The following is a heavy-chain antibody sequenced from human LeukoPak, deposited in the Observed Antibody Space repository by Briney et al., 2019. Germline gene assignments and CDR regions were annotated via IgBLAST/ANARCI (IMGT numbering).Heavy chain of an antibody. CDR2: ISDTGTT. CDR1: GGSISSYY. D-gene: IGHD3-22*01. J-gene: IGHJ4*02. Sequence: SETLSLTCTVSGGSISSYYWNWIRQPPGKGPEWIGCISDTGTTKYNPAFKSRVTISVDTSKNQFSLQLTSVTAADTAVYFCATGYYEPFEKWGQGTLVSVS. CDR3: ATGYYEPFEK. V-gene: IGHV4-59*01.